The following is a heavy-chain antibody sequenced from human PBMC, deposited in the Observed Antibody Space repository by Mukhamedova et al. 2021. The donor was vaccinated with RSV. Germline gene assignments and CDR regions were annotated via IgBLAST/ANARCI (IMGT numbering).Heavy chain of an antibody. V-gene: IGHV3-23*01. Sequence: GLEWVSGISDSGHNTYYLDSVRGRFTISRDNSENTLYLHMNSLRVDDTAVYYCATEVGATDHWGQGTRVTVS. CDR2: ISDSGHNT. J-gene: IGHJ4*02. CDR3: ATEVGATDH. D-gene: IGHD1-26*01.